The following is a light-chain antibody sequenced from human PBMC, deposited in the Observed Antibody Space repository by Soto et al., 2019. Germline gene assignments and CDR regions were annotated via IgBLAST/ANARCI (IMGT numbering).Light chain of an antibody. V-gene: IGLV1-47*01. Sequence: QSVLTQPPSASGTPGQGVTISCSGSTSNIGSNYVYWYQQLPGTAPKLLIYRNNQRPSGVPDRFSGSKSGTSASLAISGLRSDDEADYFCAARDDTLSGAVFGGGTKLTVL. CDR1: TSNIGSNY. CDR2: RNN. J-gene: IGLJ3*02. CDR3: AARDDTLSGAV.